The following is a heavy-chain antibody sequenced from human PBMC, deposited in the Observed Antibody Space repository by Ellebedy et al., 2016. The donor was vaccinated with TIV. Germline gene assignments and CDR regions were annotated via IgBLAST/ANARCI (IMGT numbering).Heavy chain of an antibody. J-gene: IGHJ5*02. CDR3: ASPTLAVAGTENWFDP. CDR2: IHHSGST. V-gene: IGHV4-38-2*02. CDR1: GYSISSGYY. Sequence: SETLSLXXTVSGYSISSGYYWGWIRPPPGKGLEWIGSIHHSGSTYYNPSLKSRVTISVDTSKNQFSLKLSSVTAADTALYYCASPTLAVAGTENWFDPWGQGTLVTVSS. D-gene: IGHD6-19*01.